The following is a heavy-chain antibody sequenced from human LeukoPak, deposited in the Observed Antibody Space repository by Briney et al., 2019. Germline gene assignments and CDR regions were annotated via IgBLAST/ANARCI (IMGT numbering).Heavy chain of an antibody. CDR2: ISYSGTN. D-gene: IGHD7-27*01. CDR3: ASLGTLRS. Sequence: SSETLSLTCTVSGGSITSYYWGWIRQPPGKGLEWIGSISYSGTNYNNPSLKSRVSISIDTSKNQFSVKLTSVTAADTAMYYCASLGTLRSWGQGTLVTVSS. CDR1: GGSITSYY. J-gene: IGHJ5*02. V-gene: IGHV4-39*01.